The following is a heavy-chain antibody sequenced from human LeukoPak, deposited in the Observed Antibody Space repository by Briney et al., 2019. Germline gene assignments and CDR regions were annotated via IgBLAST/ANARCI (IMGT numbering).Heavy chain of an antibody. CDR1: GFTFSDYA. J-gene: IGHJ5*02. CDR2: ISYDGNYK. D-gene: IGHD2-15*01. V-gene: IGHV3-30-3*01. CDR3: ARDPLTDCSGGSCYSEGFDP. Sequence: GGSLRLSCAASGFTFSDYAMHWVRQAPGKGLEWVAVISYDGNYKYSADSMKGRFTVSRGNSKNMLYLQMNSLRPEDTAVYYCARDPLTDCSGGSCYSEGFDPWGQGTLVTVSS.